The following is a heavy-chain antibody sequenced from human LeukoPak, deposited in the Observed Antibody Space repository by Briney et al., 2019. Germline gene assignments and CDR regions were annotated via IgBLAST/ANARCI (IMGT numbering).Heavy chain of an antibody. V-gene: IGHV3-74*01. D-gene: IGHD6-19*01. J-gene: IGHJ4*02. CDR3: ARRGAVAGTGDY. CDR1: GFTFSSYE. CDR2: INSDGSST. Sequence: GGSLRLSCAASGFTFSSYEMNWVRQAPGKGLVWVSRINSDGSSTSYANSVKGRFTISRDNAKNTLYLQMNSLRVEDTAVYYCARRGAVAGTGDYWGQGTLVTVSS.